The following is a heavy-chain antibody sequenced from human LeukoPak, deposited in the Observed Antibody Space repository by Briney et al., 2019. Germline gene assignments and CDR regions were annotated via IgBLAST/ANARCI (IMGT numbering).Heavy chain of an antibody. CDR2: IYPGDSDT. CDR1: GYSFTSYW. CDR3: ARLGHIVVVTAPNSYYGMGV. V-gene: IGHV5-51*01. Sequence: GESLKISCKGSGYSFTSYWIGWVRQMPGKGLEWMGIIYPGDSDTRYSPSFQGQVTISADKSISTAYLQWSSLKASDTAMYYCARLGHIVVVTAPNSYYGMGVWGQGTTVTVSS. J-gene: IGHJ6*02. D-gene: IGHD2-21*02.